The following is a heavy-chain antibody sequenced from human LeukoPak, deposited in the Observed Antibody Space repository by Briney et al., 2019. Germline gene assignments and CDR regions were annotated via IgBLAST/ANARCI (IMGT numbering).Heavy chain of an antibody. CDR3: ARDLHWGAFDI. CDR2: IIASGGTT. V-gene: IGHV3-23*01. J-gene: IGHJ3*02. Sequence: GGSLRLSCAASGFTFTNYGMNWVRQAPGKGLEWVSGIIASGGTTYTADSVKGRFTISRDNSKNTLYLQMNSLRAEDTAVYYCARDLHWGAFDIRGQGTMVSVSS. CDR1: GFTFTNYG. D-gene: IGHD7-27*01.